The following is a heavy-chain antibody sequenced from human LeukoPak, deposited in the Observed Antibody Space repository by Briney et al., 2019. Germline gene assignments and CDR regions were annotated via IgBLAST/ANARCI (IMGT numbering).Heavy chain of an antibody. D-gene: IGHD3-9*01. V-gene: IGHV3-23*01. CDR2: ITGSGDTT. Sequence: GGSLRLSCAASGFIFRNYAMGWVRQAPGKGLEWVSAITGSGDTTYYADSVKGRFTISRDNSKNTLYVEMNTLRAEDTAVYYCAKWGDYDILTGYYVSDFWGQGTLVTVSS. J-gene: IGHJ4*02. CDR3: AKWGDYDILTGYYVSDF. CDR1: GFIFRNYA.